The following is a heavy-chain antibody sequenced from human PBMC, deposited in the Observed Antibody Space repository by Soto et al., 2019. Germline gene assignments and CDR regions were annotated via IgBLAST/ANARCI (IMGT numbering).Heavy chain of an antibody. V-gene: IGHV3-48*01. J-gene: IGHJ4*02. D-gene: IGHD6-19*01. CDR3: ARLYSSGWYGPGRY. CDR2: ISSGSSTV. CDR1: GFTFRSYS. Sequence: PGGSLRLSCAASGFTFRSYSMNWVRQAPGKGLEWISYISSGSSTVHYADSVKGRFTISRDNAKNSLYLQMNSLRAEDTALYYCARLYSSGWYGPGRYWGQGTLVTVSS.